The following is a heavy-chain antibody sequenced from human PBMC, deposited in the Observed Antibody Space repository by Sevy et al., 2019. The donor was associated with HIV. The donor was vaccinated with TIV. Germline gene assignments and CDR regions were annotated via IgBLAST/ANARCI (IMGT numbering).Heavy chain of an antibody. CDR2: IIPILGIA. CDR3: ARERLVGYDSSGSFDY. CDR1: GGTFSSYA. Sequence: ASVKVSCKASGGTFSSYAISWVRQAPGQGLEWMGRIIPILGIANYAQKFQGRVTITADKSTSTAYMELSSLRSEDTAVTYCARERLVGYDSSGSFDYWGQGTLVTVSS. V-gene: IGHV1-69*04. D-gene: IGHD3-22*01. J-gene: IGHJ4*02.